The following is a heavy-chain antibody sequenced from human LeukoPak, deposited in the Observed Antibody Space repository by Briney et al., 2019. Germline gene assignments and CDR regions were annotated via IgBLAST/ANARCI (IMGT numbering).Heavy chain of an antibody. J-gene: IGHJ4*02. CDR3: ALWGYFDSSGRHF. CDR2: IYTSGST. Sequence: PSETLSLTCTVSGYSISSGYYWGWIRQPPGKGLEWIGRIYTSGSTNYNPSLKSRVTISVDTSKNQFSLNLNSVTAADTAVYYCALWGYFDSSGRHFWGQGTLVTVSS. V-gene: IGHV4-38-2*02. D-gene: IGHD3-22*01. CDR1: GYSISSGYY.